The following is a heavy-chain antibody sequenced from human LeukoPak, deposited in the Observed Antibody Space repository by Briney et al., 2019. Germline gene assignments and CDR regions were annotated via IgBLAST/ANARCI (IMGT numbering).Heavy chain of an antibody. V-gene: IGHV4-59*01. J-gene: IGHJ4*02. Sequence: PSETLSLTCTVSGGSISSYYWSWIRQPPGKRLEWIGYIYYSGSTNYNPSLKSRVTISVDTSKNQFSLKLSSVTAADTAVYYCARGYSGYPYYFDYWGQGTLVTVSS. CDR3: ARGYSGYPYYFDY. CDR2: IYYSGST. CDR1: GGSISSYY. D-gene: IGHD5-12*01.